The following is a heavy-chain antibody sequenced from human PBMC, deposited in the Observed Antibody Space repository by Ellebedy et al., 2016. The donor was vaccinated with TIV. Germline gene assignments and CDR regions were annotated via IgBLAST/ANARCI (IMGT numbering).Heavy chain of an antibody. J-gene: IGHJ5*02. CDR1: GGSISTYF. V-gene: IGHV4-59*12. CDR2: ISDSGST. D-gene: IGHD4-17*01. CDR3: ARGGYDYEGWFDV. Sequence: MPSETLSLTCTVSGGSISTYFWSWIRQPPGEGLEWIGYISDSGSTTYNPSLSSRVSISLDTSNDQLSLKLTSLTAADTAVYYCARGGYDYEGWFDVWGQGTPVTVSS.